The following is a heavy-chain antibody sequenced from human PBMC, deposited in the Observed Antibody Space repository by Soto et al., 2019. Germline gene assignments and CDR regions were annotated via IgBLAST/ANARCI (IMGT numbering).Heavy chain of an antibody. CDR1: GGSFSGYY. J-gene: IGHJ6*02. D-gene: IGHD6-25*01. CDR3: ARGSRVKIPAASGRDYYYHGLDV. Sequence: QVQLQQWGAGLLKPSETLSLTCAVYGGSFSGYYWSWIRQPPGKGLEWIGEINHRGSTNYNPSLKRRVTISVDTSKNQSSLKLNSVTAADTAVYYCARGSRVKIPAASGRDYYYHGLDVWGQGTAVTVSS. CDR2: INHRGST. V-gene: IGHV4-34*01.